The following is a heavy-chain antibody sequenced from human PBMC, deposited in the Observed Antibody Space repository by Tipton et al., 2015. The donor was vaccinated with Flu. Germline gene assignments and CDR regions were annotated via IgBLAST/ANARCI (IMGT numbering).Heavy chain of an antibody. D-gene: IGHD3-10*01. CDR2: IFHGGST. V-gene: IGHV4-38-2*02. J-gene: IGHJ4*02. Sequence: LRLSCTVSGYSISSGYYWGWIRQPPGKGLEWIGSIFHGGSTYYNPSLKSRVTISVDTPKNQFSLKLSSVTAADTAVYYCATYYYGSGTQSAFDYWGQGTLVTVSS. CDR3: ATYYYGSGTQSAFDY. CDR1: GYSISSGYY.